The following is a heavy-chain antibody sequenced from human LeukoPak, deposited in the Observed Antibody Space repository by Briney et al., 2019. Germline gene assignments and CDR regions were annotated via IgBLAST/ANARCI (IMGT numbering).Heavy chain of an antibody. CDR2: IKQDGSEK. CDR3: AREWGVATPAFDM. D-gene: IGHD5-12*01. CDR1: GFTFSSYW. J-gene: IGHJ3*02. Sequence: GGSLRLSCAASGFTFSSYWMSWVRQAPGKGLEWVANIKQDGSEKYYVDSVKGRFTISRDNAKNSLYLQMNSLRAEDTAFYYCAREWGVATPAFDMWGQGTMVTVSS. V-gene: IGHV3-7*03.